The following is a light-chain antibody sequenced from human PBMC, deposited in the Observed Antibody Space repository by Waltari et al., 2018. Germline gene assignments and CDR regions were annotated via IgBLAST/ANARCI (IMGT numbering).Light chain of an antibody. CDR2: VNSDRSH. Sequence: QLVLTQSPSASASLGASVKLTCTLSSGHSSNIIAWLQQQPKKGPRFLMKVNSDRSHSKGDEIPERFSGSSSGAERDLTISSLQSEDEADYYCQTGGHGTWVFGGGTKLTVL. CDR3: QTGGHGTWV. J-gene: IGLJ3*02. CDR1: SGHSSNI. V-gene: IGLV4-69*01.